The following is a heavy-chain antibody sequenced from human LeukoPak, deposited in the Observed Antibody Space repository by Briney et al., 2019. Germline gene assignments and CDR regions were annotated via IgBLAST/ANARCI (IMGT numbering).Heavy chain of an antibody. CDR3: AKDPSFRPGYFDY. CDR1: GFSFSSYS. V-gene: IGHV3-48*01. Sequence: GGSLRLSCAASGFSFSSYSMSWVRQAPGKGLEWVSYISASSSTIYYADSVKGRFTISRDNAKNSLYLQMNSLRAEDTAVYYCAKDPSFRPGYFDYWGQGTLVTVSS. CDR2: ISASSSTI. J-gene: IGHJ4*02.